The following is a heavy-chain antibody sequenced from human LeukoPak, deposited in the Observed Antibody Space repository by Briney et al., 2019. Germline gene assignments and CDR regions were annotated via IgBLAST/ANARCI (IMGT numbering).Heavy chain of an antibody. J-gene: IGHJ4*02. Sequence: ASVKVSCKASGYTFTGYYMHWVRQAPGQGLEWMGWINPNSGTTNYAQKFQGRVTVTSDTSICTAYMELSRLESDDTAVYYCARDLMTTPTWDFDYWGQGTLVTVAS. CDR3: ARDLMTTPTWDFDY. CDR1: GYTFTGYY. D-gene: IGHD3-16*01. CDR2: INPNSGTT. V-gene: IGHV1-2*02.